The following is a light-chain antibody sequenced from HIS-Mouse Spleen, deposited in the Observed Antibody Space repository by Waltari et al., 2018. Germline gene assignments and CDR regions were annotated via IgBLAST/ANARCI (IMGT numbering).Light chain of an antibody. CDR3: QQYYSTPLT. CDR2: WAS. V-gene: IGKV4-1*01. CDR1: RSVLYCSNNKNY. J-gene: IGKJ4*01. Sequence: DIVMTQSPDPLAVALGERATIHCSSSRSVLYCSNNKNYVAGYQQKPGQPPKLLIYWASTRESGVPDRFSGSGSGTDFTLTISSLQAEDVAVYYCQQYYSTPLTFGGGTKVEIK.